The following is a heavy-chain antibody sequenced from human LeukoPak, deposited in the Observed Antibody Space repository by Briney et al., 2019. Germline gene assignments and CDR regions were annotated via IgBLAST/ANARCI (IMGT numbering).Heavy chain of an antibody. D-gene: IGHD6-13*01. CDR2: IYYSGST. J-gene: IGHJ4*02. Sequence: SETLSLTCTVSGGSISSSSYYWGWIRQPPGKGLEWIGYIYYSGSTNYNPSLKSRVTISVDTSKNQFSLKLSSVTAADTAVYYCARSTGYSSSWYVYWGQGTLVTVSS. CDR3: ARSTGYSSSWYVY. V-gene: IGHV4-61*05. CDR1: GGSISSSSYY.